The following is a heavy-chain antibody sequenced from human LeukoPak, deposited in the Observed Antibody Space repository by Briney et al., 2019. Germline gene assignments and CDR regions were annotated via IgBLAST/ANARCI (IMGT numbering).Heavy chain of an antibody. D-gene: IGHD6-13*01. Sequence: EASVKVSCKASGYTFTSYGISWVRQAPGQGLEWMGGIIPIFGTANYAQKFQGRVTITADKSTSTAYMELSSLRSEDTAVYYCARELVANSSSWTDPYYFDYWGQGTLVTVSS. J-gene: IGHJ4*02. CDR3: ARELVANSSSWTDPYYFDY. CDR1: GYTFTSYG. V-gene: IGHV1-69*06. CDR2: IIPIFGTA.